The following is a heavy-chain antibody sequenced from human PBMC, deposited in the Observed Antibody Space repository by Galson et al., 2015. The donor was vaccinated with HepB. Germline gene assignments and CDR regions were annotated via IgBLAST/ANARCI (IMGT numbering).Heavy chain of an antibody. CDR2: IKQDGSEK. CDR1: GFTFSSYW. V-gene: IGHV3-7*04. Sequence: SLRLSCAASGFTFSSYWMSWVRQAPGRGLEWVANIKQDGSEKYYVDSVKGRFTISRDNAKNSLYLQMNSLRAEDTAVYYCARAGYSSSLFDYWGQGTLVTVSS. J-gene: IGHJ4*02. CDR3: ARAGYSSSLFDY. D-gene: IGHD6-13*01.